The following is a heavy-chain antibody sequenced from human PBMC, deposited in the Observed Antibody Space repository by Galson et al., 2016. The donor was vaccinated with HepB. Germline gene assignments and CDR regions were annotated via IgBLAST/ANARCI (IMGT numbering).Heavy chain of an antibody. D-gene: IGHD1-26*01. CDR1: GFIFSNHW. CDR2: IKKDGSHT. J-gene: IGHJ4*02. CDR3: AREIASTQEPF. Sequence: SLRLSCAASGFIFSNHWMDWVRQAPGKGLEWVANIKKDGSHTNYADSVKGRFTISRDNAANSLYLQLNSLRVEDTAVYYCAREIASTQEPFWGQGLLVTVSS. V-gene: IGHV3-7*01.